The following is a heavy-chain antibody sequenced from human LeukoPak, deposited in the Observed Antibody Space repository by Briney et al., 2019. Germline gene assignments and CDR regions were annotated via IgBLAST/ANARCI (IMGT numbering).Heavy chain of an antibody. CDR2: ISAYNGNT. J-gene: IGHJ4*02. Sequence: ASVKVSCKASGYTFTSYGISWVRQAPGQGLEWMGWISAYNGNTNYAQKLQGRVAMTTDTSTSTAYMELRSLRSDDTAVYYCARGPAASSWYSSNYWGQGTLVTVSS. CDR1: GYTFTSYG. D-gene: IGHD6-13*01. V-gene: IGHV1-18*01. CDR3: ARGPAASSWYSSNY.